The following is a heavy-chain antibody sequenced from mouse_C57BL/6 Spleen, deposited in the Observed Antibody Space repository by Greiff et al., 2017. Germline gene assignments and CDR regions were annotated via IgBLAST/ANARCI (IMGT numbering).Heavy chain of an antibody. CDR1: GYTFTDYN. CDR2: FNPNNGGT. Sequence: EVQLQQSGPELVKPGASVKIPCKASGYTFTDYNMDWVKQSHGKSLEWIGDFNPNNGGTIYNQKFKGKATLTVDKSSSTAYMELRSLTSEDTAVYYCARRSTAQVPFAYRGQGPLVTVSA. V-gene: IGHV1-18*01. J-gene: IGHJ3*01. CDR3: ARRSTAQVPFAY. D-gene: IGHD3-2*02.